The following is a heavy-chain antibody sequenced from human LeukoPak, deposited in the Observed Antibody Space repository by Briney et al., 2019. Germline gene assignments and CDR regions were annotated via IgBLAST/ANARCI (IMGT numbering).Heavy chain of an antibody. J-gene: IGHJ4*02. CDR1: GFTFSSYA. CDR2: ISGSGGST. Sequence: GGSLRLSCAASGFTFSSYAMSWVRQAPGKGLEWVSAISGSGGSTYYADSVKGRFTISRGNSKNTLYLQMNSLRAEDTALYYCAKDNEAMITFLDYWGQGTLVTVSS. V-gene: IGHV3-23*01. CDR3: AKDNEAMITFLDY. D-gene: IGHD3-16*01.